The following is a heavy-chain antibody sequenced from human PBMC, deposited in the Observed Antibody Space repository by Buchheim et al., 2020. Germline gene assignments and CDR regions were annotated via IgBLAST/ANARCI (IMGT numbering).Heavy chain of an antibody. CDR2: IGVGGDT. D-gene: IGHD1-7*01. V-gene: IGHV3-13*04. CDR1: GFTFSNYE. J-gene: IGHJ6*02. Sequence: EVQLVESGGGLVEPGGSLRLSCAASGFTFSNYEMHWVRQVIGKGLEWVSTIGVGGDTYYPGSVKGRFTISRENAKNSLYLQMNSLRAGETAVYYCSRGAGELELRTMDVWGQGTT. CDR3: SRGAGELELRTMDV.